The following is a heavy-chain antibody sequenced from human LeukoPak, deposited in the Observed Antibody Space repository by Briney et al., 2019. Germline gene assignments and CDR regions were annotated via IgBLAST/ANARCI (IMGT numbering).Heavy chain of an antibody. Sequence: PGGSLRLSCAASGFTFSRYWMSWVRQAPGKGLEWVANIKQDGSEKYYVDSVKGRFTISRDNAKNSLYLQMNSLRAEDTAVYYCARDIYGDYYFDYWGQGTLVTVSS. CDR3: ARDIYGDYYFDY. V-gene: IGHV3-7*01. CDR1: GFTFSRYW. CDR2: IKQDGSEK. D-gene: IGHD4-17*01. J-gene: IGHJ4*02.